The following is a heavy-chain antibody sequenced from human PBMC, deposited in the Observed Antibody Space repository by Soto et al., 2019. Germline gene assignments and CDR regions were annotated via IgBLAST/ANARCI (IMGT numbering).Heavy chain of an antibody. CDR2: IRPDNGNR. V-gene: IGHV1-18*04. CDR1: GYSFSSHA. J-gene: IGHJ1*01. Sequence: QVQLEQSGSEVKKSGSSVKVSCKASGYSFSSHAITWVRQAPGQGLEWMGGIRPDNGNRKSAQRLQGRVTLTTDTSASTAYMELRSLTSDDTAMYYCARDTESNRYNDWGQGTLVTVSS. CDR3: ARDTESNRYND. D-gene: IGHD1-20*01.